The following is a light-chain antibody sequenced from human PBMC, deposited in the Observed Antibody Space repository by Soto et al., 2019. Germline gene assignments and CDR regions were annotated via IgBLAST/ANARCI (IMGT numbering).Light chain of an antibody. CDR2: EVT. Sequence: QSVLTQPASVSGSPGQSITISCTGTTNDVGGYNYVSWYQQHPGKAPKLLIFEVTSRPSGVSHRFSSSKSGNTASLTISALQAEDEADYFCNSYTSSTSLPDVFGTGTKVTVL. V-gene: IGLV2-14*01. J-gene: IGLJ1*01. CDR3: NSYTSSTSLPDV. CDR1: TNDVGGYNY.